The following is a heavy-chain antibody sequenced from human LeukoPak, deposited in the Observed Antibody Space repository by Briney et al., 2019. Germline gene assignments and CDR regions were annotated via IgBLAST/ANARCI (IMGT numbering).Heavy chain of an antibody. CDR2: ISSSSTTI. CDR3: ARVWSGQQLVLGDY. D-gene: IGHD6-13*01. J-gene: IGHJ4*02. CDR1: GFTYSSYW. Sequence: GGSLRLSCAASGFTYSSYWMHWVRQAPGKGLEWVSYISSSSTTIYNADSVKGRFTISRDNAKNSLYLQMDSLRDEGTAVYYCARVWSGQQLVLGDYWGQGALVTVSS. V-gene: IGHV3-48*02.